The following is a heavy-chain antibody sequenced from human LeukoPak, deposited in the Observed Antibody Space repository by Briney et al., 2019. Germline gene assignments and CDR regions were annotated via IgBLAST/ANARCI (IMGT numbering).Heavy chain of an antibody. Sequence: SETLSLTCTVSGGSISTYYWSWIRQPPGKGMEWIGSMYYSGSTNYKPSLKSRVTISVDTSKNQFSLKLSSVTAADTAVYYCARHAYYYDRSGSYEAFDIWGQGTMVTVSS. CDR1: GGSISTYY. J-gene: IGHJ3*02. CDR3: ARHAYYYDRSGSYEAFDI. CDR2: MYYSGST. V-gene: IGHV4-59*08. D-gene: IGHD3-22*01.